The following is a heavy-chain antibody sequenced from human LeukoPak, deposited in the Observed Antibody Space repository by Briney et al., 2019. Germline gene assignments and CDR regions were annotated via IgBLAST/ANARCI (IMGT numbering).Heavy chain of an antibody. Sequence: GSLRLSCAASGFSFTDHYMDWVRPAPGKGLEWVGRTINKANSYTTEYAASVKGRFTISRDDSKNSLYLQMNSLKTEDTAVYYCARAPFYGSGSFPDYWGQGTLVTVSS. CDR1: GFSFTDHY. CDR2: TINKANSYTT. V-gene: IGHV3-72*01. D-gene: IGHD3-10*01. J-gene: IGHJ4*02. CDR3: ARAPFYGSGSFPDY.